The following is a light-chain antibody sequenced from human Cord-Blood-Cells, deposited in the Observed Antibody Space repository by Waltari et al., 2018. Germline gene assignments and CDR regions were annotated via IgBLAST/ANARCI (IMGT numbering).Light chain of an antibody. CDR1: ALPKQY. CDR2: KDS. Sequence: QTARITCSGDALPKQYAYWYQQKPGQAPVLVIYKDSERPSGIPERFSGSNSGTTVTLTISGVQAEDEADYYCQSADSSGTYVVFGGGTKLTVL. J-gene: IGLJ2*01. CDR3: QSADSSGTYVV. V-gene: IGLV3-25*03.